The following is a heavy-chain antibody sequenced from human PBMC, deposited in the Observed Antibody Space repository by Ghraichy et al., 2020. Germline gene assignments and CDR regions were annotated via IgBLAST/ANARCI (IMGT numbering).Heavy chain of an antibody. CDR3: AKHKDGDYDWYFDL. Sequence: GESLNISCAASGFTFTSYAMSWVRQAPGKGLEWVSAITGGGGTTYYADSVKGRFPISRDNSKNTLHLQMNSLRAEDAAVYYCAKHKDGDYDWYFDLWGRGTLVTVSS. D-gene: IGHD4-17*01. CDR1: GFTFTSYA. V-gene: IGHV3-23*01. CDR2: ITGGGGTT. J-gene: IGHJ2*01.